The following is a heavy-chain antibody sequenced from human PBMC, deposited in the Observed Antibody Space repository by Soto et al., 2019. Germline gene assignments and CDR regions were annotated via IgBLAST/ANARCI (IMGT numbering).Heavy chain of an antibody. V-gene: IGHV3-43*01. CDR3: GKDGAVSDYTYLDY. CDR2: ISWDGRST. CDR1: GFTFDDYS. J-gene: IGHJ4*02. Sequence: EVQLVESGGVVVQPGGSLRLSCAASGFTFDDYSMHWVRQAPGKGLEWVSLISWDGRSTYYADSVEGRFTISRDNSKKSLYLRTSSLTTEDTAFYYCGKDGAVSDYTYLDYWGQGALVTVSS. D-gene: IGHD4-17*01.